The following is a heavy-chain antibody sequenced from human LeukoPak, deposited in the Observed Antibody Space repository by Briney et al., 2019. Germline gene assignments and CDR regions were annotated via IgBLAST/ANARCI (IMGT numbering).Heavy chain of an antibody. J-gene: IGHJ4*02. CDR2: ISSSSSYI. Sequence: GGSLRLSCAASGFTFSSYSMNWVRQAPGKGLEWVSSISSSSSYIYYADSVKGRFTISRDNAKNSLYLQMNSLRAEDTAVYYCASRSSSWYFLTSEPYYFDYWGQGTLVTVSS. CDR1: GFTFSSYS. V-gene: IGHV3-21*01. CDR3: ASRSSSWYFLTSEPYYFDY. D-gene: IGHD6-13*01.